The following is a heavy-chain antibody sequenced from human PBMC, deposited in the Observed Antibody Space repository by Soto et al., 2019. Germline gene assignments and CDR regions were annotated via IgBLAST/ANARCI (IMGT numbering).Heavy chain of an antibody. J-gene: IGHJ6*02. Sequence: ASVKVSCKASGGTFSSYAISWVRQAPGQGLERMGGIIPIFGTANYAQKFQGRVTITADKSTSTAYMELSSLRSEDTAVYYCASLLSVGYDFWSGYYPPYYYYGMDVWGQGTTVTVS. CDR1: GGTFSSYA. CDR3: ASLLSVGYDFWSGYYPPYYYYGMDV. V-gene: IGHV1-69*06. D-gene: IGHD3-3*01. CDR2: IIPIFGTA.